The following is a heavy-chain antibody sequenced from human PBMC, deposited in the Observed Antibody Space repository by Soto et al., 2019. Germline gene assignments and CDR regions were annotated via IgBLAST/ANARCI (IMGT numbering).Heavy chain of an antibody. J-gene: IGHJ6*02. CDR3: AREGRTMGYYYGSGSYFRCNFRPHDYYYYGMDG. Sequence: PGGSLRLSCAASGFTFSSYWMHWVLQAPGKGLVWVSRINSDGSSTSYADSVKGRFTISRDNAKNTLYLQMNRLRAEDTAVYYCAREGRTMGYYYGSGSYFRCNFRPHDYYYYGMDGWGQGTSVIVSS. CDR2: INSDGSST. V-gene: IGHV3-74*01. D-gene: IGHD3-10*01. CDR1: GFTFSSYW.